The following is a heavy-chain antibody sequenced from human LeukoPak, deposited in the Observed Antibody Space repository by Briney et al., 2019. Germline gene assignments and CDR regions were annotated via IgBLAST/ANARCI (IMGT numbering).Heavy chain of an antibody. CDR3: VQEGPRGLAFDI. V-gene: IGHV3-23*01. CDR2: ISGSGGGT. Sequence: GGSLRLSCEASGVTFSSYVMSWVRQAPGKRPEWVSGISGSGGGTYYADSVKGRFAISRDNSKNTLYLQMNSLRAEDTAVYYCVQEGPRGLAFDIWGQGTKVTVSP. J-gene: IGHJ3*02. CDR1: GVTFSSYV.